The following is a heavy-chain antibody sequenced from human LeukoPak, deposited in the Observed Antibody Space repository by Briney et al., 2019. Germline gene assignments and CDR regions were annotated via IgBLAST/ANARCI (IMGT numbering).Heavy chain of an antibody. D-gene: IGHD3-10*01. CDR3: AKVSWYYYGSGSYSWFDP. J-gene: IGHJ5*02. V-gene: IGHV3-23*01. CDR2: ISGSGGST. CDR1: GFTFSSYA. Sequence: TRGSLRLSCAASGFTFSSYAMSWVRQAPGKGLEWVSAISGSGGSTYYADSVKGRFTISRDNSKNTLYLQMNSLRAEDTAVYYCAKVSWYYYGSGSYSWFDPWGQGTLVTVSS.